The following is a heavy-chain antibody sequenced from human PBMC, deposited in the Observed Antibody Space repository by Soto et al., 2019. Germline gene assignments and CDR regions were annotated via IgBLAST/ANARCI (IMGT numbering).Heavy chain of an antibody. V-gene: IGHV3-21*01. CDR2: IRSGRDT. J-gene: IGHJ6*02. CDR3: AREETAWPLAYGLDV. CDR1: GFTFSNYY. D-gene: IGHD2-21*02. Sequence: PGGSLRLSCAVSGFTFSNYYIHWVRQAPGKGLEWVSSIRSGRDTFYADSVKGRFSISRDDATSSVSLQMNSLRGEYTAVYFCAREETAWPLAYGLDVWGQGTTVTVSS.